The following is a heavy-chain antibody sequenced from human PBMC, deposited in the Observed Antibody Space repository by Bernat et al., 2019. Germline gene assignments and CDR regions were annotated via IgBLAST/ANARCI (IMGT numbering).Heavy chain of an antibody. J-gene: IGHJ4*02. D-gene: IGHD1-20*01. V-gene: IGHV3-30-3*01. CDR2: ISYDGSVR. Sequence: QVQLVESGGGVVQPERSLRLSCAASGFTFNNYALHWVRQAPGRGLEWVALISYDGSVRQYSDSVKGRFTISRDNAQNTLYLQMNSLRAEDTAVYYCAKDLAYNWNYFDYWGQGTLVTVSS. CDR1: GFTFNNYA. CDR3: AKDLAYNWNYFDY.